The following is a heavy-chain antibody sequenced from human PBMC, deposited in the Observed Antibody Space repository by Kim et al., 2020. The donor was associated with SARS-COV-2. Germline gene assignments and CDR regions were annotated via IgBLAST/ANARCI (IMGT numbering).Heavy chain of an antibody. V-gene: IGHV1-45*02. J-gene: IGHJ3*02. D-gene: IGHD1-26*01. CDR3: VTYSGSYGAFDI. Sequence: NYAPKFQDRVTITRDRSMSTAYMELSSLRSEDTAMYYCVTYSGSYGAFDIWGQGTMVTVSS.